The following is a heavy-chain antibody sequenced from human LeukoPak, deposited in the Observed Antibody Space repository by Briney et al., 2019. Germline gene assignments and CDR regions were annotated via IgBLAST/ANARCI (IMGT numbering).Heavy chain of an antibody. V-gene: IGHV5-51*01. CDR2: IYPSDSDT. CDR1: GYSFSTNW. J-gene: IGHJ4*02. Sequence: GESLKISCKGSGYSFSTNWFGWVRQMPGKGLEWMGIIYPSDSDTRYNPSFQGRVTISADRSISTTSLQWRSLKASDTATYYCARLSPGVGATAEYWGQGTLVTVSS. D-gene: IGHD1-26*01. CDR3: ARLSPGVGATAEY.